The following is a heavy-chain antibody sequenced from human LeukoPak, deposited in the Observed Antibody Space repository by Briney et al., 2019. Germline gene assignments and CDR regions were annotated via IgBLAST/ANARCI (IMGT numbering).Heavy chain of an antibody. CDR1: GGSIINYF. Sequence: SETLSLTCTVSGGSIINYFWSWIRQPAGKGLEWIGRIYTSGSTNYNPSLKSRVTMSVDTSKNQFSLKLNSVTAADTAVYYCARARSPNIAVAGACFDYWGQGTLVTVSS. CDR2: IYTSGST. D-gene: IGHD6-19*01. CDR3: ARARSPNIAVAGACFDY. V-gene: IGHV4-4*07. J-gene: IGHJ4*02.